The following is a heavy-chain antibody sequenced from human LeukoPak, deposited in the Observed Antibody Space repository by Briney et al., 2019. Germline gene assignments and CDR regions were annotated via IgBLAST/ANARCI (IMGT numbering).Heavy chain of an antibody. CDR2: ISSSSSYI. CDR1: GFTFSSYS. Sequence: GGSLRLSCAASGFTFSSYSMNWVRQAPGKGLEWVSSISSSSSYIYYADSVKGRFTISRDNAKNSLYLQMNSLRAEDTAVYYCARVFYGDSYYFDYWGQGTLVTVSS. J-gene: IGHJ4*02. V-gene: IGHV3-21*01. D-gene: IGHD3-10*01. CDR3: ARVFYGDSYYFDY.